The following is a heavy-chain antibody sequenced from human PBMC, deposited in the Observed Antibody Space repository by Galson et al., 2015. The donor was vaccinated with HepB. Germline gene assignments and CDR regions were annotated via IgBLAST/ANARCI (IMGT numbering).Heavy chain of an antibody. J-gene: IGHJ4*02. CDR2: IYSSGST. CDR3: ARAVSSTPPPL. D-gene: IGHD6-13*01. Sequence: QVQLQESGPGLVKPSETLSLTCTVSGGSISSYYCSWIRQPPGKALEWIGYIYSSGSTNYNPSLKSRVTISVDTPKTQSSRKVTSVPAPDTPVYYWARAVSSTPPPLWGQGTLVTVSS. V-gene: IGHV4-59*08. CDR1: GGSISSYY.